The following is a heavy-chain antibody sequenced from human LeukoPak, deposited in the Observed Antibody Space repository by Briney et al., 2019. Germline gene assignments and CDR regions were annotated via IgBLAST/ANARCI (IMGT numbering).Heavy chain of an antibody. J-gene: IGHJ6*02. V-gene: IGHV3-21*01. CDR2: ISSSSSYI. CDR3: ARVVKDWLLENYYYYYGMDV. D-gene: IGHD3-9*01. CDR1: GFTFSSYS. Sequence: GGSLRLSRAASGFTFSSYSMNWVRQAPGKGLEWVSSISSSSSYIYYADSVKGRFTISRDNAKNSLYLQMNSLRAEDTAVYYCARVVKDWLLENYYYYYGMDVWGQGTTVTVSS.